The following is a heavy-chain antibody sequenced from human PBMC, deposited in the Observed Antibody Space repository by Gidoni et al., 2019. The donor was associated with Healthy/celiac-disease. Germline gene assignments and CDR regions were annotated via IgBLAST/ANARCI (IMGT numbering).Heavy chain of an antibody. V-gene: IGHV4-39*01. CDR2: IYYSGST. J-gene: IGHJ4*02. Sequence: QLQLQESGPGPLKPSETLSLTCTGSACSISSSSYSWGWSSQPPGQWLEWIGSIYYSGSTYYNPSLKSRVTISVDTSKNQFSLKLSSVTAADTAVYYCARTADCGGDCYSRIDYWGQGTLVTVSS. CDR3: ARTADCGGDCYSRIDY. D-gene: IGHD2-21*02. CDR1: ACSISSSSYS.